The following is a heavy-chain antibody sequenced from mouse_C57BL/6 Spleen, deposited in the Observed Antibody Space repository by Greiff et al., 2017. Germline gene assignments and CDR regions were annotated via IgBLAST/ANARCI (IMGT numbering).Heavy chain of an antibody. CDR1: GFNIKDDY. CDR2: LDPENGDT. Sequence: VQLQQSGAELVRPGASVKLSCTASGFNIKDDYMHWVKQRPEPGLEWIGWLDPENGDTEYASKFQGKATITADTSSNTAYLQLSSLTSEDTAVYYCSTPDYGSSPFAYWGQGTLVTVSA. CDR3: STPDYGSSPFAY. V-gene: IGHV14-4*01. J-gene: IGHJ3*01. D-gene: IGHD1-1*01.